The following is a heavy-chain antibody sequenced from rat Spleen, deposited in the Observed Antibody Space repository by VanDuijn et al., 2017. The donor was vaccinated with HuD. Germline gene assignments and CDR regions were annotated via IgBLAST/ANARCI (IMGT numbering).Heavy chain of an antibody. CDR2: ISYDGSST. CDR3: ARQKLGYSGDFDY. Sequence: EVQLVESGGGLVQPGRSMKLSCAASGFTFSNYDMAWVRQAPTKGLEWVASISYDGSSTYYRDSVKGRFTISRDNAKSTLYLQMDSLRSEDTATYYCARQKLGYSGDFDYWGQGVMVTVSS. D-gene: IGHD1-1*01. J-gene: IGHJ2*01. CDR1: GFTFSNYD. V-gene: IGHV5-25*01.